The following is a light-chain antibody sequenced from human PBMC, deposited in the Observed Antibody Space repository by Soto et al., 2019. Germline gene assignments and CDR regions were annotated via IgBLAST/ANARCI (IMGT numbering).Light chain of an antibody. CDR1: QGISSY. CDR3: LQLNRYPYT. J-gene: IGKJ2*01. CDR2: AAS. V-gene: IGKV1-9*01. Sequence: ILLTPAASSPSTTVRDRVTITCRASQGISSYLAWYQQKPGKAPKLLIYAASTLQSGVPSRFSGSGSGTDFTLTISSLHPEDFATYYCLQLNRYPYTFGHGTKVDIK.